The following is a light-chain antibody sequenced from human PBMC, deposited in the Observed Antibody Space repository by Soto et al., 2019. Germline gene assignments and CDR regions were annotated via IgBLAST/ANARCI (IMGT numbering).Light chain of an antibody. CDR3: QQSYTTPRIT. V-gene: IGKV1-39*01. CDR1: QIIGTY. Sequence: DIQMTQSPSSLSASVGDRVSITCRASQIIGTYLNWYQQKPGKAPNLLVHAASSLQTGVPSRFTGSGSGTEFTLTIDSLQPEDFATYYCQQSYTTPRITFGQGTRLEIK. J-gene: IGKJ5*01. CDR2: AAS.